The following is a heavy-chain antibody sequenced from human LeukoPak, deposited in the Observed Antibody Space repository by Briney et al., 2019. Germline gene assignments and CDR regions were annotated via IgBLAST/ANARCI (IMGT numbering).Heavy chain of an antibody. CDR3: ARDSSLELLDY. CDR2: ISAYNGNT. D-gene: IGHD1-7*01. V-gene: IGHV1-18*01. Sequence: RGASVKVSCKGSGYTFTSYGISWVRQAPGQGLEWMGWISAYNGNTNHAQKLQGRVTMTTDTSTSTAYMELRSLRSDDTAVYYCARDSSLELLDYWGQGTLVTVSS. CDR1: GYTFTSYG. J-gene: IGHJ4*02.